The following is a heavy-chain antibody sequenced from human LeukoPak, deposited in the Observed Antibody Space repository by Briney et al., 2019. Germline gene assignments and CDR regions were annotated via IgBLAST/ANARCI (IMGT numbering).Heavy chain of an antibody. CDR1: GGSFSGYY. V-gene: IGHV4-34*01. CDR2: INHSGST. J-gene: IGHJ4*02. D-gene: IGHD6-13*01. CDR3: ARVGYSSSWYVFDY. Sequence: SGTLSLTCAVYGGSFSGYYWSWIRQPPGKGLEWIGEINHSGSTNYNPSLKSRVTISVDTSKNQFSLKLSSVTAADTAVYYCARVGYSSSWYVFDYWGQGTLVTVSS.